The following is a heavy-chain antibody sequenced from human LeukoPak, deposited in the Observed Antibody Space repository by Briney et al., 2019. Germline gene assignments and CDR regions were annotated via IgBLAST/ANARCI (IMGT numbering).Heavy chain of an antibody. V-gene: IGHV4-59*01. CDR1: GFTFDDYG. J-gene: IGHJ4*02. D-gene: IGHD3-22*01. Sequence: GSLRLSCAASGFTFDDYGMSWVRQAPGKGLEWIGYIYYSGSTNYNPSLKSRVTISVDTSKNQFSLKLSSVTAADTAVYYCARYDSSGYYYGYYFDYWGQGTLVTVSS. CDR3: ARYDSSGYYYGYYFDY. CDR2: IYYSGST.